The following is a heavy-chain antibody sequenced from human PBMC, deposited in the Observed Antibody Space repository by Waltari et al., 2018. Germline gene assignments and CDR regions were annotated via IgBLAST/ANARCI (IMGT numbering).Heavy chain of an antibody. Sequence: EVQLVESGGGLVQPGGSLRLSCAASGFTFSSYWMSWVRQAPGKGLEWVTNIKQDGSEKYYVDSVKGRFTISRDNAKNSLYLQMNSLRAEDTAVYYCASEPTRYGSGSSEGYWGQGTLVTVSS. CDR1: GFTFSSYW. CDR3: ASEPTRYGSGSSEGY. J-gene: IGHJ4*02. D-gene: IGHD3-10*01. V-gene: IGHV3-7*01. CDR2: IKQDGSEK.